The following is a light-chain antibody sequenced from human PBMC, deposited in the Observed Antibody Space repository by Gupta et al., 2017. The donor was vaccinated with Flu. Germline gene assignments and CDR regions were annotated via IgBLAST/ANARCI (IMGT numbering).Light chain of an antibody. J-gene: IGKJ3*01. CDR1: QSISSY. V-gene: IGKV1-39*01. CDR2: AAS. CDR3: QQSGT. Sequence: DIQMTQPPSSLSASIGDRVTITCRTSQSISSYLNWYQQKPGKAPKVLIYAASVLQSGVPARFSGSGSGTDLTLTISSLQHEDFATYYCQQSGTFGPGTKVDI.